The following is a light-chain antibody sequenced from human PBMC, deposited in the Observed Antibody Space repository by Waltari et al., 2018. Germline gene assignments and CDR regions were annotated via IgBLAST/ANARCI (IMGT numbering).Light chain of an antibody. Sequence: DIVMTQSPLSLPVTPGEPASISCRSSRALRHSNGINYLDWYLQKPGQSPQLLISLASDRASGVPDRFSGSGSGTDFTLEISRVEAEDVGIYYCMQTLQTPYTFGQGTKLGIK. V-gene: IGKV2-28*01. CDR2: LAS. CDR1: RALRHSNGINY. J-gene: IGKJ2*01. CDR3: MQTLQTPYT.